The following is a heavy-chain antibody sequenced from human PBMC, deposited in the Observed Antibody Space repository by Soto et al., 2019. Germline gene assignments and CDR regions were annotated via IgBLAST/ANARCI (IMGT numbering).Heavy chain of an antibody. J-gene: IGHJ4*02. D-gene: IGHD3-16*02. CDR3: ARVESSNLGY. CDR2: ISAYNGNT. CDR1: GYTFTRYG. Sequence: QVQLVQSGAEVKKPGASVKVSCKASGYTFTRYGISWVRQAPGQGLEWMGWISAYNGNTNYPQKLQGRVTMTTDTSTSTAYMDLRRVRSADRAVYDCARVESSNLGYWGRGNRVAV. V-gene: IGHV1-18*01.